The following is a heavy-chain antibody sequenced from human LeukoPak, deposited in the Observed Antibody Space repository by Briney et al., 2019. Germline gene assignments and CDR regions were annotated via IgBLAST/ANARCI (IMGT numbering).Heavy chain of an antibody. CDR2: IGGSGIST. V-gene: IGHV3-23*01. CDR1: GFTFSSYA. CDR3: VKDYSSGWYGFDY. Sequence: SGGSLRLSCAASGFTFSSYAMSGVRQAPGKGLEWVSAIGGSGISTYYADSVKGRFTISRDNSKNTVYLQMNSLRAEDTALYYCVKDYSSGWYGFDYWGQGTLVTVSS. D-gene: IGHD6-19*01. J-gene: IGHJ4*02.